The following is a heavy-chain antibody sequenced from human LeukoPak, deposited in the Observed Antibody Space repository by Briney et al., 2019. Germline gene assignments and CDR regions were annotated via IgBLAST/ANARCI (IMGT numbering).Heavy chain of an antibody. J-gene: IGHJ4*02. V-gene: IGHV7-4-1*02. CDR3: ARVQGYCSTTSCYPHY. CDR1: GYTLTNYA. D-gene: IGHD2-2*01. Sequence: SVKVSCKASGYTLTNYALNWVRQAPGQGLEWMGWINTNTGNPTYAQGFTGRFVFSLDTSVNTAYLQISSLKAEDTAMYYCARVQGYCSTTSCYPHYWGQGTLVTVSS. CDR2: INTNTGNP.